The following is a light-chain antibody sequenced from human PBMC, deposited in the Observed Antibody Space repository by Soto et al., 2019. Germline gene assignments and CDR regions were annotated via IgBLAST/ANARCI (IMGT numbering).Light chain of an antibody. V-gene: IGLV1-40*01. CDR1: SSNIGAGYD. CDR2: ANS. Sequence: QAVLTQPPSVSGAPGQRVTISCTGTSSNIGAGYDVDWYQHLPGTAPKLLIYANSDRPSGVPDRFSGSKSGTSASLAITGLQAEDEADYYCQSYDTSLSGSVFGRGTKVTVL. CDR3: QSYDTSLSGSV. J-gene: IGLJ2*01.